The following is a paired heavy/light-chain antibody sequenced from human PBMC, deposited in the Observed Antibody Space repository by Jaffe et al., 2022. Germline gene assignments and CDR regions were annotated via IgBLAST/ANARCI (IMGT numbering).Light chain of an antibody. CDR1: QSVSSY. CDR2: DAS. J-gene: IGKJ4*01. CDR3: QQRSNWPPPLT. Sequence: EIVLTQSPATLSLSPGERATLSCRASQSVSSYLAWYQQKPGQAPRLLIYDASNRATGIPARFSGSGSGTDFTLTISSLEPEDFAVYYCQQRSNWPPPLTFGGGTKVEIK. V-gene: IGKV3-11*01.
Heavy chain of an antibody. J-gene: IGHJ6*03. Sequence: QVQLVQSGAEVKKPGSSVKVSCKASGGTFSSYAISWVRQAPGQGLEWMGGIIPIFGTANYAQKFQGRVTITADESTSTAYMELSSLRSEDTAVYYCAGAYCSSTSCYGPVYYYYYMDVWGKGTTVTVSS. V-gene: IGHV1-69*01. D-gene: IGHD2-2*01. CDR2: IIPIFGTA. CDR3: AGAYCSSTSCYGPVYYYYYMDV. CDR1: GGTFSSYA.